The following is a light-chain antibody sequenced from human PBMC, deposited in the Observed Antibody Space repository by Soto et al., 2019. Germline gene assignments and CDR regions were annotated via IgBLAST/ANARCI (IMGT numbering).Light chain of an antibody. CDR3: SSYSSSSTLVV. CDR1: SSDVGGYDY. J-gene: IGLJ2*01. V-gene: IGLV2-14*03. Sequence: QSVLTQPASVSGSPGQSITISCTGTSSDVGGYDYVSWYQQYPGKAPKLMIYGVSNRPSGVSNRFSGSKSGNTASLTISGPQAEDEADYYCSSYSSSSTLVVFGGGTKLTVL. CDR2: GVS.